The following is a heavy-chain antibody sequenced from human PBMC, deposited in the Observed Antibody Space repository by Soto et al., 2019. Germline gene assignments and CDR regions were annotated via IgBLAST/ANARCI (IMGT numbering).Heavy chain of an antibody. Sequence: EVQLVQSGAEVKKPGESLKISCKGSGYSFTSYWIGWVRQMPGKGLEWMGIIYPGDADTRYSPSFQGQVTISADKSISTAYLQWSSLKASHTAMYYCARHEGYYGSPAAGLFAYWGQGPLVTVSS. D-gene: IGHD3-10*01. J-gene: IGHJ4*02. V-gene: IGHV5-51*01. CDR3: ARHEGYYGSPAAGLFAY. CDR1: GYSFTSYW. CDR2: IYPGDADT.